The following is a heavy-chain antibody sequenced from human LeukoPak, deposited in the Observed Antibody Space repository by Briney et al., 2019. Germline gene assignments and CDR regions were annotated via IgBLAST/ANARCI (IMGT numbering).Heavy chain of an antibody. Sequence: SETLSLTCTVSGGSISSYYWSWIRQPPGKGLEWIGEIIHSGSSNYNPSLKSRVTISVGTSKNQVSLKLSSVTAADTAVYYCARGHSSVVTAIPYYFDYWGQGTLVTVSS. V-gene: IGHV4-34*01. D-gene: IGHD2-21*02. CDR3: ARGHSSVVTAIPYYFDY. CDR2: IIHSGSS. CDR1: GGSISSYY. J-gene: IGHJ4*02.